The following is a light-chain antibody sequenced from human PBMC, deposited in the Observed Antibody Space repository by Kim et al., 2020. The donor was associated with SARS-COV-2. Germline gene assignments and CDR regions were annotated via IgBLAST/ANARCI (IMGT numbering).Light chain of an antibody. J-gene: IGLJ3*02. CDR3: QAWDSSNGVV. Sequence: SYELTQPPSVSVSPGQTASITCSGEKLGDKYACWYQQKPGQSPVLVIYQNIKRPSGIPERFSGSNSGNTATLTISGAQAMDEADYYCQAWDSSNGVVFGG. V-gene: IGLV3-1*01. CDR1: KLGDKY. CDR2: QNI.